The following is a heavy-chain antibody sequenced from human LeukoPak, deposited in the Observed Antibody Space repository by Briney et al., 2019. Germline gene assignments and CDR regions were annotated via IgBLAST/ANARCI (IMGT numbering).Heavy chain of an antibody. V-gene: IGHV3-30*02. CDR2: IRFDGTEK. CDR3: AKVWAPYYYGSGSYYNGYMDV. Sequence: GGSLRLSCAASGFTFSSYGMHWVRQAPGKGLEWVAFIRFDGTEKYYVDSVKGRFTISRDNSKNTLYLQMNSLRAEDTAVYYCAKVWAPYYYGSGSYYNGYMDVWGKGTTVTVSS. J-gene: IGHJ6*03. D-gene: IGHD3-10*01. CDR1: GFTFSSYG.